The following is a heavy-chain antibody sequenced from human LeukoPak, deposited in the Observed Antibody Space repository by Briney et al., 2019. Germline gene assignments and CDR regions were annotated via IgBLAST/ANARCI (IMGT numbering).Heavy chain of an antibody. J-gene: IGHJ4*02. V-gene: IGHV4-34*01. CDR2: INHSGST. CDR1: GGSFSGYY. CDR3: ARNPDSDHFDY. Sequence: SETLSLTCAVYGGSFSGYYWSWIRQPPGKGLEWIGEINHSGSTNYNPSLKSRVTMSLDTSKNQFSLNLTSVTAADTAVYYCARNPDSDHFDYWGQGTLVTVSS. D-gene: IGHD1-14*01.